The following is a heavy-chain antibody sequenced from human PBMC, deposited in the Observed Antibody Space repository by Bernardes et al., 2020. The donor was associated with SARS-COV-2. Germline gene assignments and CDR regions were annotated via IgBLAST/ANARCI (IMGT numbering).Heavy chain of an antibody. V-gene: IGHV3-48*03. CDR1: GFTFSTYE. CDR3: VREMLQGIDDAFDI. J-gene: IGHJ3*02. D-gene: IGHD3-16*01. CDR2: MSSSGNTI. Sequence: GGSLRLSCAASGFTFSTYEMNWVRQAPGKGLEWVSYMSSSGNTIYYADSVKGRFTISRDNAKNALYLQMDSLRVEDTAVYYCVREMLQGIDDAFDIWGQGTMVTVSS.